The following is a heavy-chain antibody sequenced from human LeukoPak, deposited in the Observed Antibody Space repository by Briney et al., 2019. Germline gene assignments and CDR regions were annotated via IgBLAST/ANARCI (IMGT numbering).Heavy chain of an antibody. D-gene: IGHD5-18*01. V-gene: IGHV3-23*01. Sequence: GGSLRLSCAASGFTFTNYAMNWVRQAPGKGLHWVSTISGRGDYTYYADSVKGRYTISRDNSKNTLYLQMNSLRAEDTAVYYCAKGYTYGSDWGQGTLVTVSS. CDR2: ISGRGDYT. J-gene: IGHJ4*02. CDR3: AKGYTYGSD. CDR1: GFTFTNYA.